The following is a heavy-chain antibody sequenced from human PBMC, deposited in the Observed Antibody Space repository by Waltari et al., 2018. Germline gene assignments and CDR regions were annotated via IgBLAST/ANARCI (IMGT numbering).Heavy chain of an antibody. V-gene: IGHV4-59*01. CDR3: ARDPGVVTPWYFDL. J-gene: IGHJ2*01. CDR1: GGSISNNY. D-gene: IGHD2-21*02. Sequence: QVQLQESGPGLVKPSETLSLTCTVSGGSISNNYWSWIRQPPGKGLECIGHFFYTGSTTDSPSLKGRVTISLDTSKNQFSLRLNSVTAADTAVYYCARDPGVVTPWYFDLWGRGMLVTVSS. CDR2: FFYTGST.